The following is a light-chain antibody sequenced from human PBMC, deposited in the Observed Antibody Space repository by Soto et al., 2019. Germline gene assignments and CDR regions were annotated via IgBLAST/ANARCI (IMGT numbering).Light chain of an antibody. J-gene: IGKJ2*01. CDR1: QDIKND. CDR3: LQDYNYPYT. V-gene: IGKV1-6*01. Sequence: AIQMTQSASSLSASVGDRVTITCRASQDIKNDLGWYQQKPGKAPKLLIYAASNLQSGIPSRFSGSGSGTDFTLTISSLQPDDFAAYYCLQDYNYPYTFGQGTKLEIK. CDR2: AAS.